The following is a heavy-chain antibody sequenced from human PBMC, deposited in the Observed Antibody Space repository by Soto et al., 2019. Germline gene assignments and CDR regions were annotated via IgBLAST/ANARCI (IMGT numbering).Heavy chain of an antibody. V-gene: IGHV3-30*18. CDR2: ISYDGSNK. J-gene: IGHJ3*02. CDR1: GFTFSSYG. CDR3: AKSSPGDQDAFDI. Sequence: GGSLRLSCAASGFTFSSYGMHWVRQAPGKGLEWVAVISYDGSNKYYADSVKGRFTISRDNSKNTLYLQMNSLRAEDTAVYYCAKSSPGDQDAFDIWGQGTMVTVSS. D-gene: IGHD7-27*01.